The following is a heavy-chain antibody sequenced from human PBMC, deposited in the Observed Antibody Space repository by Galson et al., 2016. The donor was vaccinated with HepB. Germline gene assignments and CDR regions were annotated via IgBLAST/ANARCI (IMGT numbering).Heavy chain of an antibody. D-gene: IGHD3-16*01. CDR1: GFTFSDFA. V-gene: IGHV3-23*01. CDR3: AKDRVIIAFGGANGFDI. Sequence: SLRLSCAASGFTFSDFAMTWVRQTPGKGLDWVSALSGSGGNTYYADSVQGRFTISRDSSKNTLYLQMNSLRAEDTAVYYCAKDRVIIAFGGANGFDIWGQGTMVTVSS. CDR2: LSGSGGNT. J-gene: IGHJ3*02.